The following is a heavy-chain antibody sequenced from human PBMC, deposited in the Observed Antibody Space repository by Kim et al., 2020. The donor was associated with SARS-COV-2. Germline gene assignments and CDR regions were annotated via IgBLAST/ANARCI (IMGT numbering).Heavy chain of an antibody. Sequence: GGSLRLSCAASGFTFSSYGMHWVRQAPGKGLEWVAVISYDGSNKYYADSVKGRFTISRDNSKNTLYLQMNSLRAEDTAVYYCAKSFVDYVHLQPTDYWGQGTLVTVSS. J-gene: IGHJ4*02. CDR2: ISYDGSNK. V-gene: IGHV3-30*18. CDR1: GFTFSSYG. CDR3: AKSFVDYVHLQPTDY. D-gene: IGHD4-17*01.